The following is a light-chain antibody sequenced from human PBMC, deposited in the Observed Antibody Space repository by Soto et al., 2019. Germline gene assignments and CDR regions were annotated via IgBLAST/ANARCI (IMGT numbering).Light chain of an antibody. V-gene: IGLV2-14*01. CDR2: EVS. CDR3: SAYTSSSTYV. J-gene: IGLJ1*01. Sequence: QSVLTQPASVSGSPGQSITISCTGTSSDVGGYNYVSWYQQHPGKDPKLMIHEVSNRPSGVSNRFSGSKSGHTASLTISGLQAEDEANYYCSAYTSSSTYVFGTGTKVTVL. CDR1: SSDVGGYNY.